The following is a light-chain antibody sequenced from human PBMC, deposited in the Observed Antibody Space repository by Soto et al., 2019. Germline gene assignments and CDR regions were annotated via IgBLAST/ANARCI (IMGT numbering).Light chain of an antibody. V-gene: IGKV1-9*01. CDR1: QDISSS. Sequence: IQLTQSPSSLSASVGDRVTITCRASQDISSSLGWCQQKPGKAPKLLIYAASILQSGVPSRFSGSGFGTDFTLTISSLQAEDFASYFCQQLRSYPSTFGGGTKVEIK. J-gene: IGKJ4*01. CDR3: QQLRSYPST. CDR2: AAS.